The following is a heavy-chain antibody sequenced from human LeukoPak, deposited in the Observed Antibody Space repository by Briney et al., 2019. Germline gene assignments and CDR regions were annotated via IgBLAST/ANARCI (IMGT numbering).Heavy chain of an antibody. CDR2: INPSSGGR. J-gene: IGHJ6*03. V-gene: IGHV1-2*02. Sequence: GASVKVSCKASGYTFTAYYMHWVRQAPGQGLEWMGWINPSSGGRNYVQKFQGRVTMTRDTSISTAYMELSRLRSDDTAVYYCARVWEIHPLRYDFWSGPRDYYYMDVWGKGTTVTVSS. D-gene: IGHD3-3*01. CDR3: ARVWEIHPLRYDFWSGPRDYYYMDV. CDR1: GYTFTAYY.